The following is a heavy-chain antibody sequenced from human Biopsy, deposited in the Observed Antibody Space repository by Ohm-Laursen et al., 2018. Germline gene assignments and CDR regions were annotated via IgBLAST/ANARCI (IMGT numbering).Heavy chain of an antibody. V-gene: IGHV1-2*02. CDR3: ARNTGWYGDLYYFDY. Sequence: ASVKVSCKASGYTFTDYFLHWVRQAPGQGPEWMGWISPSSGGTNYAQKFQGRVTMIRDTSATTGYMELSSLRSDDTAVYYCARNTGWYGDLYYFDYWGQGTLVTVSS. CDR2: ISPSSGGT. CDR1: GYTFTDYF. J-gene: IGHJ4*02. D-gene: IGHD6-19*01.